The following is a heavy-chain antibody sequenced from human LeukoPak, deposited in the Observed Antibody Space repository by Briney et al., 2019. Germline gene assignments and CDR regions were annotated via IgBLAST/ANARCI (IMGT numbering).Heavy chain of an antibody. CDR2: IYPGDSDT. D-gene: IGHD2-8*01. CDR3: AKMGPGALTADAFDI. J-gene: IGHJ3*02. Sequence: GESLKISCKGSGYHFTSYWIGWVRQMPGNGLEWMGIIYPGDSDTRYSPSFQGQFTNSDDKSITTAYLQWSSLKASDTATYFCAKMGPGALTADAFDIWGQGTTVTVSS. CDR1: GYHFTSYW. V-gene: IGHV5-51*01.